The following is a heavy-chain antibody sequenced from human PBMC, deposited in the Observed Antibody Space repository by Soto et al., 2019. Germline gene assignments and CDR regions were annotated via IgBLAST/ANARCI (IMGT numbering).Heavy chain of an antibody. CDR3: AREWGYYYNYGMDV. V-gene: IGHV3-21*01. J-gene: IGHJ6*02. D-gene: IGHD1-26*01. CDR1: GFTFSSYS. CDR2: ISSSSSYI. Sequence: VQLVESGGGLVKPGGSLRLSCAASGFTFSSYSMNWVRQAPGKGLEWVSSISSSSSYIYYADSVKGRFTISRDNAKNSLYLQMNSLRAEDTAVYYCAREWGYYYNYGMDVWGQGTTVTVSS.